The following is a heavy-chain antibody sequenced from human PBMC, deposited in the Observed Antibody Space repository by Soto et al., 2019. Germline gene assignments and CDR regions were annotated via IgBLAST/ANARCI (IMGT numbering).Heavy chain of an antibody. Sequence: QVQLQESGPGLVKPSEPLSLTCTVSGDSVSGGRYYWSWIRQPPGKGLEWIGYISHTGNTNYNPSLKSRVTTSIDTSKNQFSLKLSSVTAADTAVYYCARANSGPYYFDYWGQGTLVTVSS. CDR2: ISHTGNT. D-gene: IGHD5-12*01. V-gene: IGHV4-61*01. CDR1: GDSVSGGRYY. J-gene: IGHJ4*02. CDR3: ARANSGPYYFDY.